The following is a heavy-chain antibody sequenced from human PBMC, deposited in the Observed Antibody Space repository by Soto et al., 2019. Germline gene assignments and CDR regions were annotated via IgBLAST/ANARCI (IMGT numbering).Heavy chain of an antibody. CDR3: AVVPAAISQPFDY. Sequence: LRLSCAASGFTFSSYEMNWVRQAPGKGLEWVSYISSSGSTIYYADSVKGRFTISRDNAKNSLYLQMNSLRAEDTAVYYCAVVPAAISQPFDYWGQGTLVTVSS. CDR2: ISSSGSTI. CDR1: GFTFSSYE. D-gene: IGHD2-2*01. J-gene: IGHJ4*02. V-gene: IGHV3-48*03.